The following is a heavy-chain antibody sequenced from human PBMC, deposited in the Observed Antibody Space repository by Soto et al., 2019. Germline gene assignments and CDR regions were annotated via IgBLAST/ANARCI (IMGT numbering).Heavy chain of an antibody. Sequence: PSETLSLTCTVSGGSISSYYWSWIRQPPGKGLEWIGYIYYSGSTNYNPSLKSRVTISVDTSKNQFSLKLSSVTAADTAVYYCARFGYYYYYYYMDVWGKGTTVTVSS. D-gene: IGHD3-10*01. CDR1: GGSISSYY. J-gene: IGHJ6*03. V-gene: IGHV4-59*01. CDR2: IYYSGST. CDR3: ARFGYYYYYYYMDV.